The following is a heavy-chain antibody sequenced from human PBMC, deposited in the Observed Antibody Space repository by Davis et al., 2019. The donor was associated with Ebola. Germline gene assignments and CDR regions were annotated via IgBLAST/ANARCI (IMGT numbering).Heavy chain of an antibody. D-gene: IGHD2-2*01. CDR1: GGSISSQY. V-gene: IGHV4-59*11. CDR2: ITYSGST. Sequence: SETLSLTCTVSGGSISSQYWSWIRQTPGKELEWVGHITYSGSTTYNPPLNRRVIISVDTSKNQFSLNLISVAAADTAVYYCAKSTSGSSADYFDYWGQGTLITVSS. J-gene: IGHJ4*02. CDR3: AKSTSGSSADYFDY.